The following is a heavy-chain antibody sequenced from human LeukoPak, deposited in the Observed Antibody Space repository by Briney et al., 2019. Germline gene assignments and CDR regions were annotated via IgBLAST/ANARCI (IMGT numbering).Heavy chain of an antibody. D-gene: IGHD5-12*01. CDR1: GYTFTSYD. CDR3: ARGSMVDTVAVPLKY. CDR2: MGPNSGDT. J-gene: IGHJ4*02. V-gene: IGHV1-8*01. Sequence: ASVKVSCKASGYTFTSYDFNWVRQATGQRPEWMGWMGPNSGDTGYAQKFQDRVTMTRNTSISTAYMELSSLRSEDTAVYYCARGSMVDTVAVPLKYWGQGTLVSVSS.